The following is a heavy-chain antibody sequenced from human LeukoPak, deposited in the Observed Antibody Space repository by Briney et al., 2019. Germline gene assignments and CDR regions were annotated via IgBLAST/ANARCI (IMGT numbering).Heavy chain of an antibody. CDR1: GGSISTYY. D-gene: IGHD3-3*01. CDR2: IYYSGNT. Sequence: PSETLSLTCTVSGGSISTYYWSWIRQPPGKGLEWIGFIYYSGNTNYNPSLKSRVTVSLDTSKNQFSLKLSSVTAADTAVYYCARVDFWSGFDHWGQGTLVTVSS. J-gene: IGHJ4*02. CDR3: ARVDFWSGFDH. V-gene: IGHV4-59*08.